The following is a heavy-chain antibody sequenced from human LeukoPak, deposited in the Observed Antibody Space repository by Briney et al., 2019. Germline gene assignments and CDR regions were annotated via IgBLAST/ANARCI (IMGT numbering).Heavy chain of an antibody. CDR2: IKQDGSEK. CDR3: ARERTMVRGVISYSDY. J-gene: IGHJ4*02. CDR1: GFTFSSYG. Sequence: PGGSLRLSCAASGFTFSSYGMHWVRQAPGKGLEWVANIKQDGSEKYYVDSAKGRFTISRDNAKNSLYLQMNSLRAEDTAVYYCARERTMVRGVISYSDYWGQGTLVTVSS. D-gene: IGHD3-10*01. V-gene: IGHV3-7*01.